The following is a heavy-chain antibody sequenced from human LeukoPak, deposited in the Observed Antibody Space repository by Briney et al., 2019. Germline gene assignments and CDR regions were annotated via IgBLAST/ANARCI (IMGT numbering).Heavy chain of an antibody. CDR1: GGSMSSYY. V-gene: IGHV4-59*08. CDR2: IYYSGST. J-gene: IGHJ4*02. CDR3: ANGVVPAAIYY. Sequence: SETLSLTCSVSGGSMSSYYWSWIRQPPGKGLEWIGYIYYSGSTNYNPSLKSRVTISVDTSKNQFSLKLSSVTAADTAVYYCANGVVPAAIYYWGQGTLVTVSS. D-gene: IGHD2-2*02.